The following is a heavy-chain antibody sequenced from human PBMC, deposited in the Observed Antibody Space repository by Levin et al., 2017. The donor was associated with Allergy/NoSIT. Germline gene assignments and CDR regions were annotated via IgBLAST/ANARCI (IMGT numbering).Heavy chain of an antibody. J-gene: IGHJ6*02. Sequence: ASVKVSCQGSGYNFSTEWIAWVRQMPGKGLEWMGIIYPGDSDTRYSPSFQGQVTFSADKTISAAYLQWSSLEASDTAIYYCARRRYYESSGSGDYYGLDVWGQGTTVTVSS. V-gene: IGHV5-51*01. CDR1: GYNFSTEW. CDR3: ARRRYYESSGSGDYYGLDV. D-gene: IGHD3-22*01. CDR2: IYPGDSDT.